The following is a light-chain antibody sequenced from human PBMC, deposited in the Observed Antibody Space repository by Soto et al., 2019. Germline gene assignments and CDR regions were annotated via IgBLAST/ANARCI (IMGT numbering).Light chain of an antibody. Sequence: EIVLTQSPGTLSLSPGERATLSCRASQSVSSSYLAWYQQKPGQAPRLLIYGASSRATGIPDRFSGSGSGTVFTLTFSSLEPEDFAVYYCQQYGSSLPSTFGQGTKVEYK. CDR1: QSVSSSY. CDR2: GAS. V-gene: IGKV3-20*01. J-gene: IGKJ1*01. CDR3: QQYGSSLPST.